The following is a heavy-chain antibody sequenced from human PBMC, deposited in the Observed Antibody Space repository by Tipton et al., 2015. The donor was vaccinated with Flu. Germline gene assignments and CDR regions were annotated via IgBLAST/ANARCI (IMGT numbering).Heavy chain of an antibody. Sequence: TLPLTCAVYGGSFSGYYWSWIRQPPGKGLEWIGEINHSGSTNYNPSLKSRVTISVDTSKNQFSLKLSSVTAADTAVYYCARGGRTTVTPDYWGQGTLVTVSS. CDR1: GGSFSGYY. CDR3: ARGGRTTVTPDY. J-gene: IGHJ4*02. CDR2: INHSGST. D-gene: IGHD4-11*01. V-gene: IGHV4-34*01.